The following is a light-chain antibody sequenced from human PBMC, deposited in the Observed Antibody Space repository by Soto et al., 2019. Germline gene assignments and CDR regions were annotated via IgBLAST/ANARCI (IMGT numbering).Light chain of an antibody. Sequence: DIHMTQSASTLSASVGHRFTITCGASQSISSWLAWYQQKPVKAPKLLXYDASSLESGVPSRFSGSGSGTEFTLTISSLQHDDFANYYCQQYNSYYPWTFGQGTKVDIK. V-gene: IGKV1-5*01. J-gene: IGKJ1*01. CDR3: QQYNSYYPWT. CDR2: DAS. CDR1: QSISSW.